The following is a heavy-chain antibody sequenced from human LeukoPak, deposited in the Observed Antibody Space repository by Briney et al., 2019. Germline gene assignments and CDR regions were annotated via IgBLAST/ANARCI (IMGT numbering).Heavy chain of an antibody. V-gene: IGHV4-4*07. CDR3: ARGHDYGDLYYYYMDV. CDR2: IYTSGST. CDR1: GGSISSYY. D-gene: IGHD4-17*01. Sequence: KPSETLSPTCTVSGGSISSYYWSWIRQPAGKGLEWIGRIYTSGSTNYNPSLKSRVTMSVDTSKNQFSLKLSSVTAADTAVYYCARGHDYGDLYYYYMDVWGKGTTVTVSS. J-gene: IGHJ6*03.